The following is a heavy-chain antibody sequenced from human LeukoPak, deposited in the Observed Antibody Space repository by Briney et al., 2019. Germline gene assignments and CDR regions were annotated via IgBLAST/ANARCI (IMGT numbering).Heavy chain of an antibody. J-gene: IGHJ4*02. D-gene: IGHD6-13*01. V-gene: IGHV3-20*04. CDR2: INWNGGST. Sequence: AGGSLRLSCAASGLTVSSNYMSWVRQAPGKGLEWVSGINWNGGSTGYADSVKGRFTISRDNAKNSLYLQMNSLRAEDTALYYCARGTLKAAATDFDYWGQGTLVTVSS. CDR1: GLTVSSNY. CDR3: ARGTLKAAATDFDY.